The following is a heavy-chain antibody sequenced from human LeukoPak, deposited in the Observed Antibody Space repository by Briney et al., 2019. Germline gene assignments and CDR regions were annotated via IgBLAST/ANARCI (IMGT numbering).Heavy chain of an antibody. D-gene: IGHD1-26*01. J-gene: IGHJ3*02. Sequence: GGSLRLSCAASGFTVSSNYMSWVRQAPGKGLEWVSVIYSGGSTYYADSVKGRFTISRDNSKNTLYLQMNSLRAEDTAVYYCATRELWKWELLVNAFDIWGQGTMVTVSS. V-gene: IGHV3-66*01. CDR2: IYSGGST. CDR1: GFTVSSNY. CDR3: ATRELWKWELLVNAFDI.